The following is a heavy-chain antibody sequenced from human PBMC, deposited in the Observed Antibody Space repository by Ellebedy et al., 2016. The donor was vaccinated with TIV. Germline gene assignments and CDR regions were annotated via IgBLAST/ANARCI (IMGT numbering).Heavy chain of an antibody. V-gene: IGHV3-30*03. CDR3: ATLTLAGPDR. Sequence: LGGSLRLSCTASAFTFSAYGMHWVRQAPGKGLEWVAVISHDGSKTYYADSVQGRFTISRDNSNNTLYLQLNSLRAEDTAVYYCATLTLAGPDRWGQGTLVTVSS. CDR2: ISHDGSKT. J-gene: IGHJ5*02. CDR1: AFTFSAYG. D-gene: IGHD2-15*01.